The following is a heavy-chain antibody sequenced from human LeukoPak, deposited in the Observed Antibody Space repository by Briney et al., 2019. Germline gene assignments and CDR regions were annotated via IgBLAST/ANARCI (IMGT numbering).Heavy chain of an antibody. J-gene: IGHJ5*02. D-gene: IGHD6-13*01. CDR2: IRSKPNNYAT. V-gene: IGHV3-73*01. CDR1: GFTFSGAA. Sequence: GGSLKLSCTASGFTFSGAAMHWVRQASGKGPEWVGHIRSKPNNYATAYAASVKGRFTISRDDSKNTAYLQMNSLKIEDTAVYYCTRPLGAAAGTYFDPWGQGTLVTVSS. CDR3: TRPLGAAAGTYFDP.